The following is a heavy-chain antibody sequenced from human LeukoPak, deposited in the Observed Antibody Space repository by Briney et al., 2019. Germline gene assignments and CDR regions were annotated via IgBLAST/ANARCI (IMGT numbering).Heavy chain of an antibody. D-gene: IGHD1-26*01. V-gene: IGHV4-34*01. CDR3: ARLGATKSHHYYYNLDV. CDR2: ISHTGDT. J-gene: IGHJ6*02. CDR1: GGSFSAYY. Sequence: SETLSLTCAVNGGSFSAYYWTWIRQPPGKGLEWIGEISHTGDTNYNPSLKGRVTISLDTSKNQFSLVLSSVTAADTAVYFCARLGATKSHHYYYNLDVWGQGTTVTVSS.